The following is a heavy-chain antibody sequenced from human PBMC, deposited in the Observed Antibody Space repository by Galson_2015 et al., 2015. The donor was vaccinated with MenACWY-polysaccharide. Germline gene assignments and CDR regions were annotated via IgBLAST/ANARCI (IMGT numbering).Heavy chain of an antibody. CDR3: ARDTTDYAMDV. V-gene: IGHV4-4*02. D-gene: IGHD1-1*01. J-gene: IGHJ6*02. CDR2: INHSGST. Sequence: WIGEINHSGSTYYNPSLKSRVTISVDTSKNQFSLKLSSVTAADTAVYYCARDTTDYAMDVWGQGTTVTVSS.